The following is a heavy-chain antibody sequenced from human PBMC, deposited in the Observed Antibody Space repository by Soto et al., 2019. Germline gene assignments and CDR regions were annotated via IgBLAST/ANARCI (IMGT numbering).Heavy chain of an antibody. Sequence: XGSLRLSCAAAGFTFKTYDMHWVRQAPGKGLEWVAVISDDGSNKYNIASVEGRFTISRDNSKNTLSLQMNSLRDEDTAVYYCARGGGYSYGTNDAFDIWGQGSMVTVSS. V-gene: IGHV3-30*03. CDR2: ISDDGSNK. J-gene: IGHJ3*02. D-gene: IGHD5-18*01. CDR1: GFTFKTYD. CDR3: ARGGGYSYGTNDAFDI.